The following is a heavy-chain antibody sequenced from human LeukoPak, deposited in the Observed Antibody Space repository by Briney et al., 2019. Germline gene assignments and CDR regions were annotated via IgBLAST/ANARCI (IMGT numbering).Heavy chain of an antibody. Sequence: GESLKISCKGSGYSFTSYWISWVRQMPGKGLEWMGRIDPSDSYTNYSPSFQGHVTISADESISTAYLQWSSLKASDTAMYYCAKEVGEYYYDSSGYYRLPYAFDIWGQGTMVTVSS. CDR2: IDPSDSYT. J-gene: IGHJ3*02. V-gene: IGHV5-10-1*01. D-gene: IGHD3-22*01. CDR1: GYSFTSYW. CDR3: AKEVGEYYYDSSGYYRLPYAFDI.